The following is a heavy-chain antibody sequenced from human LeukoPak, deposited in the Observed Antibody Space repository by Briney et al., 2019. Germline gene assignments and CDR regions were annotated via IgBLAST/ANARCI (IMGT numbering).Heavy chain of an antibody. V-gene: IGHV1-2*02. J-gene: IGHJ6*03. D-gene: IGHD3-16*01. CDR2: INPNSGGT. CDR1: GYTFTGYC. Sequence: ASVKVSCKASGYTFTGYCMHWVRQAPGQGLEWMGWINPNSGGTNYAQKFQGRVTMTRDTSISTAYMELSRLRSDDTAVYYCAVLDVSRHNYYYMDVWGKGTTVTVSS. CDR3: AVLDVSRHNYYYMDV.